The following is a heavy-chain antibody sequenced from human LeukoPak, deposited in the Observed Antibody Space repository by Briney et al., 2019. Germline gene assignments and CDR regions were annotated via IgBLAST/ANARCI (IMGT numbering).Heavy chain of an antibody. J-gene: IGHJ6*02. V-gene: IGHV3-23*01. D-gene: IGHD5-18*01. CDR2: ISGGGDIT. Sequence: GGSLRLSCAASGFNFANHAMSWVRQTAGKGLEWVSAISGGGDITYYADSVKGRFTISRDNAKNTLYLQMNSLRAEDTAVYYCARDAVDTANAVWSQGTTVTVSS. CDR1: GFNFANHA. CDR3: ARDAVDTANAV.